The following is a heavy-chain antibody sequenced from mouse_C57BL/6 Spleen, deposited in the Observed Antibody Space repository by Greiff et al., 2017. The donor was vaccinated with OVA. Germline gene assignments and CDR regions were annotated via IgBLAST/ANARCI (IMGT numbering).Heavy chain of an antibody. CDR2: ISDGGSYT. Sequence: EVKLMESGGGLVKPGGSLKLSCAASGFTFSSYAMSWVRQTPEKRLEWVATISDGGSYTYYPDNVKGRFTISRDNAKNNLYLQMSHLKSEDTAMYYCARGGGFDYWGQGTTLTVSS. V-gene: IGHV5-4*03. CDR1: GFTFSSYA. J-gene: IGHJ2*01. CDR3: ARGGGFDY.